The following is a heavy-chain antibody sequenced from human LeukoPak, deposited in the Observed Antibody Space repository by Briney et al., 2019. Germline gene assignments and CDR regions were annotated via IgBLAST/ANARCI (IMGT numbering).Heavy chain of an antibody. D-gene: IGHD3/OR15-3a*01. Sequence: SVKVSCKASGGTFSSYAISWVRQAPGQGLEWMGGIIPIFGTANYAQKFQGRVTITADESTSTAYMELSSLRSEDTAVYYCATAGDDVDSVMIWDFWGQGTLVTVSS. CDR2: IIPIFGTA. J-gene: IGHJ4*02. V-gene: IGHV1-69*13. CDR3: ATAGDDVDSVMIWDF. CDR1: GGTFSSYA.